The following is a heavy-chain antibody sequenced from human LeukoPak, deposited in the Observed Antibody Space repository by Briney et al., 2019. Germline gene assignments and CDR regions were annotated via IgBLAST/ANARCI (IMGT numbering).Heavy chain of an antibody. CDR1: GFTFSSYG. CDR2: ISYDGSNK. Sequence: GGSLRLSCAASGFTFSSYGMHWVRQAPGKGLEWVAVISYDGSNKCYADSVKGRFTISRDNSKNTLYLQMNSLRAEDTAVYYCAKDGDYGSGSYYYGMDVWGKGTTVTVSS. V-gene: IGHV3-30*18. D-gene: IGHD3-10*01. J-gene: IGHJ6*04. CDR3: AKDGDYGSGSYYYGMDV.